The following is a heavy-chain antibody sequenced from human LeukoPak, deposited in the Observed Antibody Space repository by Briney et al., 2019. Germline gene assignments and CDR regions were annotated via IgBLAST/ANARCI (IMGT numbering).Heavy chain of an antibody. Sequence: GGSLRLSCSASGFTFSGYGMHWVRQAPGKGLEWVALIWYDGSNTYFADSVKGRFTISRDNSKNTLYLQVSSLRAEDTAVYYCVKDLPSGGGVDYWGQGTLVTVSS. CDR1: GFTFSGYG. CDR2: IWYDGSNT. J-gene: IGHJ4*02. CDR3: VKDLPSGGGVDY. V-gene: IGHV3-30*02. D-gene: IGHD3-10*01.